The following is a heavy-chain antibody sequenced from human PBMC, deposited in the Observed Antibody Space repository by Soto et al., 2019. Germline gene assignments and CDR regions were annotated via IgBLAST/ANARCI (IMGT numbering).Heavy chain of an antibody. CDR1: GYTFTSYG. CDR3: ARAVACPLFSDY. V-gene: IGHV1-18*01. D-gene: IGHD6-19*01. CDR2: ISAYNGNT. Sequence: QVQLVQSGAEVKKPGASVKVSCKASGYTFTSYGISWVLQAPGQGLEWMGWISAYNGNTKYAQKLQGRVTMTTDTSTRTAYMALRSLRSDDTAVYYCARAVACPLFSDYWGQGTLVTVSS. J-gene: IGHJ4*02.